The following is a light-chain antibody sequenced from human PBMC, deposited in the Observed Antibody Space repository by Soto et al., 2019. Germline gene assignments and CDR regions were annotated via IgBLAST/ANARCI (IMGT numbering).Light chain of an antibody. CDR3: QQYGSSPWT. CDR1: QTIRSNY. CDR2: GAS. Sequence: ETVLTQSPGTLSLSPGERATLSCRASQTIRSNYLAWYRQTPGQAPRLLIYGASNRATGIADRFSGSGSWTDFTLIISRLEPEDCALYYCQQYGSSPWTFGQGTKVEIK. J-gene: IGKJ1*01. V-gene: IGKV3-20*01.